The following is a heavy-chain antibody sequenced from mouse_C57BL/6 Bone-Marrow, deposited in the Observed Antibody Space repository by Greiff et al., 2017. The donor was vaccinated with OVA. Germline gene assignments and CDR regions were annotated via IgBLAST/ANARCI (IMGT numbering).Heavy chain of an antibody. J-gene: IGHJ4*01. D-gene: IGHD2-5*01. Sequence: VMLVESGPGLVAPSQSLSITCTVSGFSLTSYAIRVRQPPGKGLEWLGVIWTGGGTNYNSALKSRLSISKDNSKSKVFLKMNRLQTDDTARYYCARKGTTIVTTDAMDYWGQGTSVTVSS. CDR1: GFSLTSYA. CDR2: IWTGGGT. V-gene: IGHV2-9-1*01. CDR3: ARKGTTIVTTDAMDY.